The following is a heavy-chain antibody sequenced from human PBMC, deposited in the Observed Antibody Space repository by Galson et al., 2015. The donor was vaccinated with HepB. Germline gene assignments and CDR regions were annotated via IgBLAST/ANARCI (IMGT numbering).Heavy chain of an antibody. D-gene: IGHD5-24*01. CDR2: IIPIFGTA. Sequence: SVKVSCKASGGTFSSYAISWVRQAPGQGLEWMGGIIPIFGTANYAQKFQGRVTITADESTSTAYMELSSLRSEDTAVYYCARSERWLQFGRWYFDLWGRGTLVTVSS. CDR1: GGTFSSYA. V-gene: IGHV1-69*13. J-gene: IGHJ2*01. CDR3: ARSERWLQFGRWYFDL.